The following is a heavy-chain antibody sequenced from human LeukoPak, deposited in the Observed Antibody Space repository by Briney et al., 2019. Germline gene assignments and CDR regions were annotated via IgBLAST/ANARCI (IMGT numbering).Heavy chain of an antibody. CDR3: ARGVRSYLYYYYGMDV. J-gene: IGHJ6*02. CDR1: GGSISSYY. V-gene: IGHV4-59*01. D-gene: IGHD1-26*01. Sequence: SETLSLTCTVSGGSISSYYWSWIRQPPGKGLEWIGYIYYSGSTNYNPSLKSRVTISVDTSKNQFSLKLSSVTAADTAVYYCARGVRSYLYYYYGMDVWGQGTTVTVSS. CDR2: IYYSGST.